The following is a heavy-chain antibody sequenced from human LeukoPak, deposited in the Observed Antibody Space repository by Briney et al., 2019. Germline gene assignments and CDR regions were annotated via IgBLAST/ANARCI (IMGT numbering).Heavy chain of an antibody. CDR2: IYTSGST. CDR3: ARDKLRYFDWLESWFDP. V-gene: IGHV4-4*07. D-gene: IGHD3-9*01. CDR1: GGSISSYY. Sequence: PSETLSLTCTVSGGSISSYYWSWIRQPAGKGLEWIGRIYTSGSTNYNPSLKSRVTMSVDTSKNQFSLKLSSVTAADTAVYYCARDKLRYFDWLESWFDPWGQGTLVTVSS. J-gene: IGHJ5*02.